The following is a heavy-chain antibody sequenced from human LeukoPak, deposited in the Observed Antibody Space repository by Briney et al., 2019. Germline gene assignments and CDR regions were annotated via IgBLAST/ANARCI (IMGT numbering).Heavy chain of an antibody. J-gene: IGHJ4*02. CDR1: GGSFSSYY. D-gene: IGHD3-10*01. V-gene: IGHV4-34*01. CDR3: ARHKYYYGSGSWFDY. Sequence: SETLSLTCAVYGGSFSSYYRSWIRQPPGKGLEWIGEINHSGTTKYNPSLKSRVTISVDTSKNQFSLKLSSVTAADTAVYYCARHKYYYGSGSWFDYWGQGTLVTVSS. CDR2: INHSGTT.